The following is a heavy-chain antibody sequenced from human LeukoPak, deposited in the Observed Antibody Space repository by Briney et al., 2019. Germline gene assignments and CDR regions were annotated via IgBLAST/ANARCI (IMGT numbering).Heavy chain of an antibody. V-gene: IGHV3-20*04. CDR1: GFTFDDYG. J-gene: IGHJ5*02. CDR2: INWNGGST. Sequence: GGSLRLSCTASGFTFDDYGMSWVRHAPGKGLEWVSGINWNGGSTNYADSVKGRFTISRDNAKNTLNLQMNSLRAEDTAVYYCARDLGQYYDTSDNWFDPWGQGTLVTVSS. D-gene: IGHD3-22*01. CDR3: ARDLGQYYDTSDNWFDP.